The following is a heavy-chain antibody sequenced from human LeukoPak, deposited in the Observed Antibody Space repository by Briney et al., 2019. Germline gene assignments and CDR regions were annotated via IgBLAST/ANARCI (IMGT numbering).Heavy chain of an antibody. CDR3: AKTVNDDVVVVAAPYYYGMDV. V-gene: IGHV3-7*01. D-gene: IGHD2-15*01. Sequence: GGSLRLSCAASGFIFSSYWMSWVRQAPGKGLEWVANIREDGGEKYYVDSVKGRFTISRDNAKNSLYLQMNSLRAEDTAVYYCAKTVNDDVVVVAAPYYYGMDVWGQGTTVTVSS. J-gene: IGHJ6*02. CDR2: IREDGGEK. CDR1: GFIFSSYW.